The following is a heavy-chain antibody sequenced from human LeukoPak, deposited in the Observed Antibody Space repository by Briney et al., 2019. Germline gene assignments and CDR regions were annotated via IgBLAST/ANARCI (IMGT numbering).Heavy chain of an antibody. Sequence: PSETLSLTCTVSGGSTSSYYWSWIRQPAGKGLEWIGRIYTSGSTNYNPSLKSRVTMSVDTSKNQFSLKLSSVTAADTAVYYCARDSSHYCTGGRCYSEYFQNWGQGTLVTVSS. CDR1: GGSTSSYY. D-gene: IGHD2-15*01. CDR2: IYTSGST. V-gene: IGHV4-4*07. J-gene: IGHJ1*01. CDR3: ARDSSHYCTGGRCYSEYFQN.